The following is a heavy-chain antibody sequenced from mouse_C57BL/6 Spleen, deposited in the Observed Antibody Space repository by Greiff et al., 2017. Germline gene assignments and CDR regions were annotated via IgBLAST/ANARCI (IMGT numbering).Heavy chain of an antibody. D-gene: IGHD2-1*01. CDR2: ISDGGSYT. V-gene: IGHV5-4*03. J-gene: IGHJ3*01. CDR1: GFTFSSYA. CDR3: ARAGGYGNWFAY. Sequence: EVKLMESGGGLVKPGGSLKLSCAASGFTFSSYAMSWVRQTPEKRLEWVATISDGGSYTYYPDNVKGRFTISRDNAKNNLYLQMSHLKSEDTAMYYCARAGGYGNWFAYWGQETLVTVSA.